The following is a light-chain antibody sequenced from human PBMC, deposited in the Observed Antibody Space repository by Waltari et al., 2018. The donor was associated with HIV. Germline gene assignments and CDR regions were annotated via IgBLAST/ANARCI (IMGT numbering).Light chain of an antibody. CDR2: GTS. Sequence: DVHMTQSPSSLSASVGDRVTIPCRASQPIINSLAWYQQKPGKAPTPLVYGTSRLESGVPSRFSGSGSGTDYTLTISSLQPEDFASYYCQQYYSIPNTFGQGTKLEIK. CDR3: QQYYSIPNT. V-gene: IGKV1-NL1*01. J-gene: IGKJ2*01. CDR1: QPIINS.